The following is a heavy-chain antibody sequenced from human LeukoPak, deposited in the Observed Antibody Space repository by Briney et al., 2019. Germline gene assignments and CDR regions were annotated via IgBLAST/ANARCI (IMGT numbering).Heavy chain of an antibody. D-gene: IGHD3-22*01. J-gene: IGHJ3*02. CDR3: ARDILYYYDSSGYQDI. Sequence: GGSLRLSCAASGFTFSSYGMHWVRQAPGKGLEWVAVIWYDGSNKYYADSVKGRFTISRDNSKNTLYLQMNSLRAEDTAVYYCARDILYYYDSSGYQDIWGQGTMVTVSS. CDR2: IWYDGSNK. V-gene: IGHV3-30*19. CDR1: GFTFSSYG.